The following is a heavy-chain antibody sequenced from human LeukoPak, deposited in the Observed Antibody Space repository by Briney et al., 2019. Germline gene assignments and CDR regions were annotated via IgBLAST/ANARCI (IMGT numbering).Heavy chain of an antibody. CDR1: GGSFSGYY. V-gene: IGHV4-34*01. Sequence: SETLSLTCAVYGGSFSGYYWSWIRQPPGKGLEWIGEINHSGSTNYNPSLKSRVTISVDTSKNQFSLKLSSVTAADTAVYYCARAAPAANPAPYYYLDYWGQGTLVTVSS. CDR2: INHSGST. D-gene: IGHD2-2*01. CDR3: ARAAPAANPAPYYYLDY. J-gene: IGHJ4*02.